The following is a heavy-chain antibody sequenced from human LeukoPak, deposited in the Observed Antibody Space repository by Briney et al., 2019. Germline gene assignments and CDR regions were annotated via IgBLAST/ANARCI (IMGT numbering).Heavy chain of an antibody. CDR2: IYHSGST. V-gene: IGHV4-38-2*02. D-gene: IGHD2-2*01. CDR1: GDSISSYY. CDR3: ARNWYQLPGGKYGWFDP. Sequence: PSETLSLTCTVSGDSISSYYWNWIRQPPGKGLEWIGSIYHSGSTYYNPSLKSRVTISVDTSKNQFSLKLSSVTAADTAVYYCARNWYQLPGGKYGWFDPWGQGTLVTVSS. J-gene: IGHJ5*02.